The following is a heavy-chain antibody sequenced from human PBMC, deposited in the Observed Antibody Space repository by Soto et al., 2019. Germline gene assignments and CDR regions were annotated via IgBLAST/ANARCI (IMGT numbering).Heavy chain of an antibody. D-gene: IGHD4-17*01. V-gene: IGHV1-3*01. CDR2: INAGNGNT. CDR1: GYTFTSYA. CDR3: ARVAYGGNSGWYFDL. Sequence: QVQLVQSGAEVKKPGASVKVSCKASGYTFTSYAMHWVRQAPGQRLEWMGWINAGNGNTKYSQKFQGRVTITRDTSXXTAYMELSSLRSEDTAVYYCARVAYGGNSGWYFDLWGRGTLVTVSS. J-gene: IGHJ2*01.